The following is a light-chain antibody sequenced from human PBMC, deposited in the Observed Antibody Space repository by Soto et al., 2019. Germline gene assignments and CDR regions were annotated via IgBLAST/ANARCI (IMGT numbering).Light chain of an antibody. J-gene: IGKJ4*01. V-gene: IGKV3-15*01. CDR1: LSVSTN. CDR2: GAS. Sequence: EIVMTQSPATLSVSPGERATLSCRASLSVSTNLAWYQQKPGQTPRLLIYGASTMLGTFPARFSGSGSGTEFTLTISSLQSEDFAVYYCQQYNDWPRTFGGGTKVEIK. CDR3: QQYNDWPRT.